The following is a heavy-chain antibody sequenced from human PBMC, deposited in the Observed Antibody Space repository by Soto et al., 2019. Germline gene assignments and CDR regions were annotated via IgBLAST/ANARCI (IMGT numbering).Heavy chain of an antibody. J-gene: IGHJ6*03. Sequence: PGGSLRLSCAASGVTFCSYAMSWVRQAPGKGLQWVSGISGSGGSTYYADSVKGRFTISRDNSKNTLYLQMNSLRAEDTAVYYCAKEHTSAFAVHYMDVWGKGTTVTVSS. CDR1: GVTFCSYA. CDR3: AKEHTSAFAVHYMDV. CDR2: ISGSGGST. V-gene: IGHV3-23*01. D-gene: IGHD3-10*02.